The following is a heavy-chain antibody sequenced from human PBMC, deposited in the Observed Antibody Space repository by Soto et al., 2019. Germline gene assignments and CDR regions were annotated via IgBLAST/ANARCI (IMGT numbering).Heavy chain of an antibody. Sequence: QVHLVQSGAEVKKPGSSVRVSCKASGATLNSFINYGITWVRQAPGQGLEYMGGIIPVFGAANHAQKFQGRVTISADESTRTVNMELSSLRSNDTAVYYCARGAAAKSLVLKYDALEIWGQGTMVTVSS. D-gene: IGHD3-16*01. J-gene: IGHJ3*02. CDR3: ARGAAAKSLVLKYDALEI. V-gene: IGHV1-69*12. CDR1: GATLNSFINYG. CDR2: IIPVFGAA.